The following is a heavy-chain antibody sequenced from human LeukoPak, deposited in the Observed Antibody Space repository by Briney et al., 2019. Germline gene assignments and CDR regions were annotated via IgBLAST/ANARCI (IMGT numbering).Heavy chain of an antibody. CDR3: VKDNPLDY. V-gene: IGHV3-NL1*01. J-gene: IGHJ4*02. CDR2: ITSDSRGI. CDR1: GFTYSHYG. Sequence: PGGSLRLSCVASGFTYSHYGMNWVRQAPGKGLEWVSGITSDSRGIYYADSVKGRFTISRDNSKNTLYLYVNSLRPDDSAVYYCVKDNPLDYWGQGTLVIVSS.